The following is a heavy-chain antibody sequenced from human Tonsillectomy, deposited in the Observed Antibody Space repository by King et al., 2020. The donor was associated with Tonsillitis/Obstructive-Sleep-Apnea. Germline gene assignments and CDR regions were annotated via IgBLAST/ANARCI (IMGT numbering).Heavy chain of an antibody. V-gene: IGHV2-5*02. CDR2: IYWDDDK. CDR3: ARGSYDSDAFDI. CDR1: GFSLSTGGVG. J-gene: IGHJ3*02. Sequence: ITLKESGPTLVKPTQTLTLTCTFSGFSLSTGGVGVGWIRQPPGKALEWLALIYWDDDKSYSPSLKSRLTSTKDTSKNQVVLTMTNMDPVDTATYYRARGSYDSDAFDIWGQGTMVTVSS. D-gene: IGHD3-10*01.